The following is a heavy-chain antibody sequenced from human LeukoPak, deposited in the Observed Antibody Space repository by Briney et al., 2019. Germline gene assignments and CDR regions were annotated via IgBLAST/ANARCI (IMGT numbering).Heavy chain of an antibody. CDR1: GYTFTGYY. CDR2: INPNSGGT. V-gene: IGHV1-2*02. J-gene: IGHJ4*02. Sequence: GASVKVSCKASGYTFTGYYMHWVRQAPGQGLEWMGWINPNSGGTNYAQKFQGRVTMTRDTSISTAYMELSRLRSDDTAVYYCARDFEYYYGSGNPDYWGQGTLVTVSS. D-gene: IGHD3-10*01. CDR3: ARDFEYYYGSGNPDY.